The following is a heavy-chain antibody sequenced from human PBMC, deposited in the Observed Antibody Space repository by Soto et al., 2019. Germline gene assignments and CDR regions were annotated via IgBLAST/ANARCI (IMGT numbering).Heavy chain of an antibody. CDR2: INSDGSDT. V-gene: IGHV3-74*03. CDR1: GFTFSTNC. CDR3: ASYCGGDCIS. Sequence: VQLVESGGGLIQPWGSLSLSCVASGFTFSTNCMHWVRQAPGKGLVWVSHINSDGSDTAYADSVKGRFTISRDNAKNTLYLQMNSLRAEDSALYYCASYCGGDCISWGQGTLVTVSS. J-gene: IGHJ5*02. D-gene: IGHD2-21*02.